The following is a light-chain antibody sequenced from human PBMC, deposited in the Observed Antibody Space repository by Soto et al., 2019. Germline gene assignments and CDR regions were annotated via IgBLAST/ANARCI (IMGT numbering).Light chain of an antibody. CDR2: GNS. CDR1: TSNIGAGYE. CDR3: QSYDNSLSGSV. V-gene: IGLV1-40*01. J-gene: IGLJ2*01. Sequence: QSVLTQPPSVSGAPGQRVTISCTGSTSNIGAGYEVHWYQHLPGTAPKLLIYGNSNRPSGVPDRFSGSNSGTSASLAITGLQAEDDADYCRQSYDNSLSGSVFGGGTPLTVL.